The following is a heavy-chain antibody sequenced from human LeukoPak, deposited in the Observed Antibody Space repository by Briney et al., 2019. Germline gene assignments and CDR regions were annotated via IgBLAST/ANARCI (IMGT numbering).Heavy chain of an antibody. CDR2: IYYSGST. CDR1: GGSISSSSYY. CDR3: ARAVCSNGLCLNYFDP. Sequence: SETLSLTCTVSGGSISSSSYYWGWIRQPSGKGLEWIGSIYYSGSTYYNPSLKSRVTISVDTSKNQFSLRLSSVTAADTAVYYCARAVCSNGLCLNYFDPWGQGTLVTVSS. V-gene: IGHV4-39*07. J-gene: IGHJ5*02. D-gene: IGHD2-8*01.